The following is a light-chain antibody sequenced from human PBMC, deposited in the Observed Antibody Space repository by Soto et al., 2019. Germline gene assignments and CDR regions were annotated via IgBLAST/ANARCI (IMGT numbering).Light chain of an antibody. Sequence: DIVMTQSPDSLAVSLGERATINCKSSQNILYSSNNKHYLAWYQQKPGQPPKLLIYWASTRESGVPDRFSGSGSGTDFTLTISSLQAEDVAVYYCQQYYTTPPTFGQGTKVEIK. CDR2: WAS. CDR3: QQYYTTPPT. J-gene: IGKJ1*01. CDR1: QNILYSSNNKHY. V-gene: IGKV4-1*01.